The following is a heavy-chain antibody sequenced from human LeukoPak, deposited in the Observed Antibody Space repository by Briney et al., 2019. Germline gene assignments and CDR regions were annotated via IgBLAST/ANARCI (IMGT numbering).Heavy chain of an antibody. D-gene: IGHD3-22*01. CDR3: AKDLYDSSGSRYDY. Sequence: PGGSLRLSCAASGFTFSNYAMSWVRQAPGKGLEWVAAMSESGSSTWYADSVKGRLTISRDNSKDTLFLQMNSLRAEDTAGYYCAKDLYDSSGSRYDYWGQGTLVTVSS. J-gene: IGHJ4*02. V-gene: IGHV3-23*01. CDR1: GFTFSNYA. CDR2: MSESGSST.